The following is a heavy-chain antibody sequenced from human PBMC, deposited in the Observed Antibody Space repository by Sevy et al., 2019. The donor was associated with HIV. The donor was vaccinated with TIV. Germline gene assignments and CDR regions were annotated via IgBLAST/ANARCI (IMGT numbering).Heavy chain of an antibody. CDR1: GGSFSGYY. V-gene: IGHV4-34*01. D-gene: IGHD3-10*01. CDR2: INHSGST. CDR3: ARGPGGGDGSGSYAYTDVNYYYYGMDV. J-gene: IGHJ6*02. Sequence: SETLSLTCAVYGGSFSGYYWSWIRQPPGKGLEWIGEINHSGSTNYNPSLKSRVTISVDTSKNQFSLKLSSVTAADTAVYYCARGPGGGDGSGSYAYTDVNYYYYGMDVWGQGTTVTVSS.